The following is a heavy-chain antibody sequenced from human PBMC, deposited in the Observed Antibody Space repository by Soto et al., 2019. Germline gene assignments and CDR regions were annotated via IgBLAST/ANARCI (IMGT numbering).Heavy chain of an antibody. CDR3: VKALIVVVIPGNFYF. V-gene: IGHV3-64D*08. CDR1: GFTFSSYA. J-gene: IGHJ4*02. Sequence: PGGSLRLSCSASGFTFSSYAMHWARQAPGKGLEYVSAISSNGGSTYYADSVKGRFTISRDNSKNTLYLQMSSLRAEDTAVYYCVKALIVVVIPGNFYFWGRGTLVTVSS. CDR2: ISSNGGST. D-gene: IGHD3-22*01.